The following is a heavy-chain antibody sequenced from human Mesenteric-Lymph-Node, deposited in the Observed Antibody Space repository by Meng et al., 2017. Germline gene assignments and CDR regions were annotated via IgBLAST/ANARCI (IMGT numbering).Heavy chain of an antibody. CDR1: EYTFTDYY. Sequence: ASVKVSCKASEYTFTDYYIHWVRRAPGQGLEWMGRINPKSGDTHYAQKFQARVTMTGDTSISTAYMELSGLRSDDTAMYYCARDEDISAAGKLFGDYWGQGTLVTVSS. V-gene: IGHV1-2*06. CDR2: INPKSGDT. CDR3: ARDEDISAAGKLFGDY. J-gene: IGHJ4*02. D-gene: IGHD6-25*01.